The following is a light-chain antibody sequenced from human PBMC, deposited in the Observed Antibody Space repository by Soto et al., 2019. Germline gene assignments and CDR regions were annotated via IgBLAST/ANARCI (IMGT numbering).Light chain of an antibody. CDR1: QGISSY. CDR3: QQSYSTPLT. J-gene: IGKJ4*01. Sequence: IQLTQSPSSLSASVGDRVSMTCRASQGISSYLAWYQQKPGKAPKLLIYAASTLQSGVPSRFSGSGSGTDFTLTISSLQPEDFATYYCQQSYSTPLTFGGGTKVDIK. V-gene: IGKV1-39*01. CDR2: AAS.